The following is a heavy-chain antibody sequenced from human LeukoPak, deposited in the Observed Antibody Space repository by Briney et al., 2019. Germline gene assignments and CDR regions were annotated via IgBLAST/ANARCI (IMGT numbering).Heavy chain of an antibody. V-gene: IGHV4-59*01. D-gene: IGHD4-23*01. CDR2: IYSSGST. CDR1: GGSISYYF. J-gene: IGHJ4*02. CDR3: ARTRPNSYYFDY. Sequence: SETLPLTCTVSGGSISYYFWSWIRQPPGKGLEWIGYIYSSGSTKYNSSLESRVTISVDTSKSQSSLKLSSVTAADTAVYYCARTRPNSYYFDYWGQGTLVTVSS.